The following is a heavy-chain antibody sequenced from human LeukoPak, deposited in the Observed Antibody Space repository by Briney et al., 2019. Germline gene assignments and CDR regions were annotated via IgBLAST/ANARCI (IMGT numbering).Heavy chain of an antibody. V-gene: IGHV1-24*01. CDR2: FDPEDGET. CDR3: ATVVSTGSGAQQLGAFDI. Sequence: ASVKVSCKVSGYTLTELSMHWVRQAPGKGLEWMGGFDPEDGETIYAQKFQGRVTMTEDTSTDTAYMELSSLRSEDTAVYYCATVVSTGSGAQQLGAFDIWGQGTMVTVSS. D-gene: IGHD6-13*01. CDR1: GYTLTELS. J-gene: IGHJ3*02.